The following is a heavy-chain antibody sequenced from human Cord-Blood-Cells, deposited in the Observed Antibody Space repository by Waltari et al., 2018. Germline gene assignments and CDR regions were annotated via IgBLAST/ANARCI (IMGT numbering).Heavy chain of an antibody. CDR1: GFTFSSYE. Sequence: EVQLVESGGGLVQPGGSLRLSCEASGFTFSSYEMNWRRQAPGKGLEWVSYISSSGSTIYYAASVKGRFTISRDNAKNSLYLQMNSLRAEDTAVYYCARVGANDAFDIWGQGTMVTVSS. CDR3: ARVGANDAFDI. D-gene: IGHD1-26*01. J-gene: IGHJ3*02. CDR2: ISSSGSTI. V-gene: IGHV3-48*03.